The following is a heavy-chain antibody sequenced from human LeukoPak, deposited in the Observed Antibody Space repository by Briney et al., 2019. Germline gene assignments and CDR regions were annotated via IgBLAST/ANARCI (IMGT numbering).Heavy chain of an antibody. J-gene: IGHJ3*02. CDR2: ISSSSSTI. CDR1: GFTFSSYS. D-gene: IGHD1-26*01. CDR3: ARGAVRGATPDAFDI. Sequence: GGSLRLSCAASGFTFSSYSMNWVRQAPGKGLEWVSYISSSSSTIYYADSVKGRFTISRDNAKNSLYLQMNSLRAEDTAVYYCARGAVRGATPDAFDIWGQGTMVTVSS. V-gene: IGHV3-48*01.